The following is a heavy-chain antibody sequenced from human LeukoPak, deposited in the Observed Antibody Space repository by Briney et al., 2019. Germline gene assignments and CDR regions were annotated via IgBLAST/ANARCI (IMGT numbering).Heavy chain of an antibody. CDR3: ARDRSVSHHSFDS. CDR1: GVSISSGGYY. D-gene: IGHD3-3*01. CDR2: IYYSAST. Sequence: SETLSLTCALSGVSISSGGYYWGWSRQPPGKGLGWSGSIYYSASTYYTPSLNSRLTISVDTSTNQSSLKLSSVPAAHTAVYYCARDRSVSHHSFDSWGQGTLVPVSS. V-gene: IGHV4-39*07. J-gene: IGHJ4*02.